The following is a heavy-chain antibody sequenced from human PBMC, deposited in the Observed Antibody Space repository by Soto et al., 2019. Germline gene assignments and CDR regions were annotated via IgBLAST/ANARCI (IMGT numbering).Heavy chain of an antibody. J-gene: IGHJ4*02. Sequence: SETLSLTCAVSDGSISTDNWWVWVRQPPGKGLEWIGEIYHTGSTNYNPSLESRVTISVDKSKNQFSLKLSSVTAADTAVYYCARGKDYDFWSTTTYYFDYWGQGTLVTVSS. D-gene: IGHD3-3*01. V-gene: IGHV4-4*02. CDR1: DGSISTDNW. CDR3: ARGKDYDFWSTTTYYFDY. CDR2: IYHTGST.